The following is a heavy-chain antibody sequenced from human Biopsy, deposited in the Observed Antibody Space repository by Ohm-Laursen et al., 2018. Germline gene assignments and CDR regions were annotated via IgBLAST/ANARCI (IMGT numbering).Heavy chain of an antibody. Sequence: SLRLSCAASGFTFNNYSMQWVRQAPGKGLEWVAFIFYDGSNTYYADSVKGRFTISRDNSRDTLYLQMSSLRAEDTAVYYCAKDRYNYTPIGGFSMDVWGQGTTVTVSS. CDR3: AKDRYNYTPIGGFSMDV. D-gene: IGHD5-18*01. J-gene: IGHJ6*02. CDR1: GFTFNNYS. V-gene: IGHV3-30*18. CDR2: IFYDGSNT.